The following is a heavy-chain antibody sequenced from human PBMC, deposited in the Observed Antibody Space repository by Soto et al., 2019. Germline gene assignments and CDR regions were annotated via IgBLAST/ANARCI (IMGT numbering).Heavy chain of an antibody. D-gene: IGHD3-3*01. V-gene: IGHV4-34*01. J-gene: IGHJ4*02. CDR3: ARLGGYYQAFDN. Sequence: SETLSLTCAVYGGSFSGYYWTWIRQPPGTGLEWIGEINHSGSTKYNPSLKSRFTISVDSSKNQFSLNLDSVTAADTAVYYCARLGGYYQAFDNWGQGTLVTVS. CDR1: GGSFSGYY. CDR2: INHSGST.